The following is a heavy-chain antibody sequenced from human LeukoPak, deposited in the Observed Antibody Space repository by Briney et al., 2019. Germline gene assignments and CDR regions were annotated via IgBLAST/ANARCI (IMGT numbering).Heavy chain of an antibody. CDR1: RFTFSSYA. J-gene: IGHJ4*02. CDR2: IDGSGGTT. D-gene: IGHD5-12*01. CDR3: ARDQGGYVS. Sequence: GGSLRLSCAATRFTFSSYAMGWVRQAPGKGLEWVSVIDGSGGTTYYAGSVKGRFTISRDNSKNTLYLQMNSLRAEDTAVYYCARDQGGYVSWGQGTLVTVSS. V-gene: IGHV3-23*01.